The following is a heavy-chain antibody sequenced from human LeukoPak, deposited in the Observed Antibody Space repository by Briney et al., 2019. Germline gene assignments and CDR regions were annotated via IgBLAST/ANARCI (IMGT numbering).Heavy chain of an antibody. V-gene: IGHV3-30*02. J-gene: IGHJ3*02. Sequence: GGSLRLSCAASGFTFSSYGMHRVRQAPGKGLEWVAFIRYDGSNEYYTDSVKGRFTISRDKSKNTLFLQMNSLRAEDAAVYYCAHSGSGAFDIWGQGTMVTVSS. CDR1: GFTFSSYG. D-gene: IGHD1-26*01. CDR2: IRYDGSNE. CDR3: AHSGSGAFDI.